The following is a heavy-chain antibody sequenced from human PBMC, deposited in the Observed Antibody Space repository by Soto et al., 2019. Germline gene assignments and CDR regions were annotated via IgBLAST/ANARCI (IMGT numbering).Heavy chain of an antibody. V-gene: IGHV1-18*04. CDR1: GYTFTSYG. CDR3: ARVGFDCSSTSCYTSWWFDP. J-gene: IGHJ5*02. D-gene: IGHD2-2*02. Sequence: QVQLVQSGAEVKKPGASVKVSCKASGYTFTSYGISWVRQAPGQGLEWMGWISAYNGNTNYAQKLQGRVTMTTDTSTSSAYMELRSLRSDDTAVYYCARVGFDCSSTSCYTSWWFDPWGKGTLVTVSS. CDR2: ISAYNGNT.